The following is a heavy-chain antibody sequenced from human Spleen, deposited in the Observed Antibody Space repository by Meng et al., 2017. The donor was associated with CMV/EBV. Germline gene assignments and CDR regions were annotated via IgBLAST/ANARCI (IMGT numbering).Heavy chain of an antibody. CDR1: GASIRNYY. D-gene: IGHD3-16*01. CDR2: INHSGNT. V-gene: IGHV4-34*01. CDR3: AGHLRYFDY. Sequence: SETLSLTCTVSGASIRNYYWNWIRQPPGKGLEWIAEINHSGNTNYNPSLKSRVTISVDTSKNQFSLKLTSVTAADTAVYYCAGHLRYFDYWGQGTLVTVSS. J-gene: IGHJ4*02.